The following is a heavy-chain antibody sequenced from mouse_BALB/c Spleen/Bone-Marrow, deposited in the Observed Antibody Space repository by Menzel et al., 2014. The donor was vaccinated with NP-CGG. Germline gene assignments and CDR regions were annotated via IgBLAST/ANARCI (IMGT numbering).Heavy chain of an antibody. V-gene: IGHV1-80*01. Sequence: QVQLQQSGAELVRPGSSVKISCKASGYAFSSYWMNWVKQRPGQGLEWIGQICPGDGDTNYNGKFKGKATLTADKSSSTAYMQLSSLTSEDSAVYFGAREGYDYDWFAYWGQGTLVTVSA. J-gene: IGHJ3*01. CDR2: ICPGDGDT. D-gene: IGHD2-4*01. CDR3: AREGYDYDWFAY. CDR1: GYAFSSYW.